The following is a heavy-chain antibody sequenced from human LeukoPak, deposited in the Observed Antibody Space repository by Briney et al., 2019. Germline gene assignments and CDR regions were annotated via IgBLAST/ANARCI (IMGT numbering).Heavy chain of an antibody. CDR1: GFIFSNYA. J-gene: IGHJ3*02. CDR3: AKDFSGSWGTPKLGYAFDI. CDR2: ISWNSGSI. V-gene: IGHV3-9*03. D-gene: IGHD7-27*01. Sequence: GGSLRLSCGASGFIFSNYAMTWVRQAPGKGLEWVSGISWNSGSIGYAGSVKGRFTISRDNAKNSLYLQTNSLRAEDMALYYCAKDFSGSWGTPKLGYAFDIWGQGTMVTVSS.